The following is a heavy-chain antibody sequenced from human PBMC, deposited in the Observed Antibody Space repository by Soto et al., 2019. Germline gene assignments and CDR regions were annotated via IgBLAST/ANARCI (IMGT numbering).Heavy chain of an antibody. CDR3: ARLAYSSSWPHYYYYGMDV. Sequence: LGESLKISCKGSEYNFSTYWIAWVRQMPGKGLEWMGRIDPSDSYTNYSPSFQGHVTISADKSISTAYLQWSSLKASDTAMYYCARLAYSSSWPHYYYYGMDVWGQGTTVTVSS. CDR2: IDPSDSYT. D-gene: IGHD6-13*01. V-gene: IGHV5-10-1*01. J-gene: IGHJ6*02. CDR1: EYNFSTYW.